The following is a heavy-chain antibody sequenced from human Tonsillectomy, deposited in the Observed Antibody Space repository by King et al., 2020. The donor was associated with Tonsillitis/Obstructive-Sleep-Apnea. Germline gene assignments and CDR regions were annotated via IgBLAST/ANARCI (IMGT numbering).Heavy chain of an antibody. V-gene: IGHV4-59*08. CDR3: SRHGGYKYDSCGYYYLDY. CDR1: GGSISSYY. Sequence: QLQESGPGLVKPSETLSLTCTVSGGSISSYYWSWIRQPPGKGLEWIGYIYYSGSTNYNPSLKSRVTISVDTSKNQFSLKLSSVTAAEPAVYYCSRHGGYKYDSCGYYYLDYWGHGSLVIVFS. J-gene: IGHJ4*01. CDR2: IYYSGST. D-gene: IGHD3-22*01.